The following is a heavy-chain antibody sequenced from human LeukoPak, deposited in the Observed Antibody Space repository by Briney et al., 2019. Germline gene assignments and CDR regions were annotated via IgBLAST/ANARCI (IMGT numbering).Heavy chain of an antibody. CDR2: IYYSGTT. D-gene: IGHD2-2*02. J-gene: IGHJ2*01. CDR3: ARRIPGPTWYFDL. CDR1: GGSISRNDYY. V-gene: IGHV4-39*01. Sequence: SETLSLTCTVSGGSISRNDYYWDWIRHPPGKGLEWIGSIYYSGTTYYNPSLRSRITISVDTSKNQFSLKLSSVTAADKAVYYCARRIPGPTWYFDLWGRGTLVTVSS.